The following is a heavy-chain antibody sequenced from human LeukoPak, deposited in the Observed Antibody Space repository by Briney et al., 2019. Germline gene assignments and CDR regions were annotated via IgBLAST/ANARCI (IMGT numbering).Heavy chain of an antibody. CDR1: GFTFSIYA. CDR3: ANTGSGWYGNY. J-gene: IGHJ4*02. Sequence: GGSLRLSCAASGFTFSIYAMSWVRQAPGKGLEWVSAISGSGGSTYYADSVKGRFTISRDNSKNTLYLQMNSLRAEDTAVYYCANTGSGWYGNYWGQGTLVTVSS. D-gene: IGHD6-19*01. V-gene: IGHV3-23*01. CDR2: ISGSGGST.